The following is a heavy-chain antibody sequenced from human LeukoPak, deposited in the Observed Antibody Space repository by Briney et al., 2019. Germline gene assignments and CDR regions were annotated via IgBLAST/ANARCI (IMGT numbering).Heavy chain of an antibody. Sequence: ASVKVSCKASGYTFTSYDINWVRQATGQGLEWMGWMNPNSGNTGYAQKFQGRVTMTRNTSISTAYMELSSLRSEDTAGYYCALTTVTRYYYYMDVWGKGTTVTISS. J-gene: IGHJ6*03. CDR3: ALTTVTRYYYYMDV. V-gene: IGHV1-8*01. CDR1: GYTFTSYD. D-gene: IGHD4-17*01. CDR2: MNPNSGNT.